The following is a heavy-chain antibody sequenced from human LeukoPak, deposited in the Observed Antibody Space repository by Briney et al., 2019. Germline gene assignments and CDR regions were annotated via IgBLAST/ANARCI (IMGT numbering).Heavy chain of an antibody. D-gene: IGHD3-10*01. CDR1: GGPISSSSYY. CDR2: IYYSGST. CDR3: ARHVCVVRGVPINWFDP. Sequence: SETLSLTCTGSGGPISSSSYYWGWIRQPPGKGLEWIGSIYYSGSTYYNPSLKSRVTISVDTSKNQFSLKLSSVTISRLRSYYCARHVCVVRGVPINWFDPWGQGTLVTVSS. V-gene: IGHV4-39*01. J-gene: IGHJ5*02.